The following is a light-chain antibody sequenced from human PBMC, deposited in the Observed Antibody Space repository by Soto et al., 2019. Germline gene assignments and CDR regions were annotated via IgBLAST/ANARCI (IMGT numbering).Light chain of an antibody. J-gene: IGKJ2*01. Sequence: ERVMTQSPATLSVSPGEGATLSCRASQSVSSNLAWYQQRPGQAPRLLIYAASTRATGIPARFSGSGSGTEFTLTISSLQSEDFAVYYCQQYNNWPPVTFGQGTKLEIK. CDR2: AAS. V-gene: IGKV3-15*01. CDR3: QQYNNWPPVT. CDR1: QSVSSN.